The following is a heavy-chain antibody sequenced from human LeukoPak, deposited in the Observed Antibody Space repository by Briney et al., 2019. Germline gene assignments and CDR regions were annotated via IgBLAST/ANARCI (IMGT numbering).Heavy chain of an antibody. Sequence: GGSLRLSCAASGFTFSTYEINWVRQAPGKGLEGLSHISTIGSSIHYADYVKGRFTISRDNAKNSLYLQMNSLRVEDTAVYYCARDATTELGTVYMDVWGKGTTVTISS. D-gene: IGHD4-17*01. CDR3: ARDATTELGTVYMDV. J-gene: IGHJ6*03. V-gene: IGHV3-48*03. CDR2: ISTIGSSI. CDR1: GFTFSTYE.